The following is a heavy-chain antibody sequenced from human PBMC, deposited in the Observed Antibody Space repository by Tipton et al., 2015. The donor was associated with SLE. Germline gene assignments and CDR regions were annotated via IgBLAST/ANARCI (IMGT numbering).Heavy chain of an antibody. CDR2: IYPSGSI. V-gene: IGHV4-4*07. CDR3: AREVKSGRYDWFDP. CDR1: GDSINSHY. J-gene: IGHJ5*02. Sequence: TLSLTCTVSGDSINSHYWSWIRQPAGKGLQWIWRIYPSGSINYNPSLKSRVTMSIDRSKNHFSLRLRSVSAADTAIYYCAREVKSGRYDWFDPWGQGTLVTVSS. D-gene: IGHD1-26*01.